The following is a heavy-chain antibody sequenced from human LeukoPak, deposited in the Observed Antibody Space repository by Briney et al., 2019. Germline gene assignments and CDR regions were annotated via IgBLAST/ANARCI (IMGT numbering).Heavy chain of an antibody. V-gene: IGHV3-66*01. CDR3: AREDHYGSGFDY. J-gene: IGHJ4*02. Sequence: GGSLGLSCAASGFTFSSYAMSWVRQAPGKGLDWVSVLYSGGTTYYADSVKGRFTISRDNSKNTLYLQMNSLRAEDTAVYYCAREDHYGSGFDYWGQGTLVTVSS. CDR1: GFTFSSYA. CDR2: LYSGGTT. D-gene: IGHD3-10*01.